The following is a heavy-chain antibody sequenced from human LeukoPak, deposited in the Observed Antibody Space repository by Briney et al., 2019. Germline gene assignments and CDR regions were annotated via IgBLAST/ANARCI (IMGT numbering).Heavy chain of an antibody. CDR1: GFTFSTSG. CDR3: ATEDYGRSFDY. CDR2: IWYDGSTK. Sequence: GGSLRLSCAASGFTFSTSGFHWVRQAPGKGLEWVAVIWYDGSTKYYADSVMGRFTMSRDNSKNTVSLQMNSLRTEDTAVYYCATEDYGRSFDYWGQGSLVTVPS. D-gene: IGHD4-17*01. J-gene: IGHJ4*02. V-gene: IGHV3-33*01.